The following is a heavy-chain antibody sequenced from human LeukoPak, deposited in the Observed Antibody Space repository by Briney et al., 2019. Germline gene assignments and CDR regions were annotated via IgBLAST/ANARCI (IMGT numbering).Heavy chain of an antibody. CDR3: AKGGRGTVTTYYYYYYYMDV. CDR1: GFTFDDYA. Sequence: QPGGSLRLSCAASGFTFDDYAMHWVRQAPGKGLEWVSLISGDGGSTYYADSVKGRFTISRDNSKNSLYLQMNSLRTEDTALYYCAKGGRGTVTTYYYYYYYMDVWGKGTTVTVSS. D-gene: IGHD4-17*01. CDR2: ISGDGGST. V-gene: IGHV3-43*02. J-gene: IGHJ6*03.